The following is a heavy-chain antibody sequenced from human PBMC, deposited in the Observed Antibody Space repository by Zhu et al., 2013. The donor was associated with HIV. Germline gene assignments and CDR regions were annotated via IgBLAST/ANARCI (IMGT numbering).Heavy chain of an antibody. J-gene: IGHJ4*02. V-gene: IGHV1-2*02. CDR3: ARGDYYDSSGYYDY. D-gene: IGHD3-22*01. Sequence: QVQLVQSGAEVTKPGASVKVSCKASGYTFSGYYIHWVRQAPGQGLEWMGWINPNTGGTDYAQKFQGRVTMTRDTSISTAYIDLRSLRSDDTAVYYCARGDYYDSSGYYDYWGQGTLVTVSS. CDR1: GYTFSGYY. CDR2: INPNTGGT.